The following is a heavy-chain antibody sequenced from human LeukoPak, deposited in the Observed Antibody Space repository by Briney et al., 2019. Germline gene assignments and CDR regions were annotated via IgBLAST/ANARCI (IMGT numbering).Heavy chain of an antibody. CDR3: AMSGSGSYSL. CDR1: GDSFSSNSAA. V-gene: IGHV6-1*01. J-gene: IGHJ4*02. CDR2: ADYRTTWYI. D-gene: IGHD3-10*01. Sequence: TSQTLSLTCAISGDSFSSNSAAWNCIRQTQSRGLEWQGRADYRTTWYIDYGVAVKGRITVQPDTSKNQLSLQLTSVNPEDTAVYYCAMSGSGSYSLWGQGTLVTVSS.